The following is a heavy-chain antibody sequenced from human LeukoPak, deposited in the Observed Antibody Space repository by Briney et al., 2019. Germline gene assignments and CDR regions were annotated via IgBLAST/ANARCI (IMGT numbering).Heavy chain of an antibody. CDR2: ISGPSTTI. CDR1: DMTFSNYR. CDR3: ARGNEYDPYSSGWYFDY. D-gene: IGHD6-19*01. V-gene: IGHV3-48*04. J-gene: IGHJ4*02. Sequence: GGSLRLSCVASDMTFSNYRMNWVRQAPGKGLEWVSYISGPSTTIYYADSVRGRFTISRDNAKNTLYLQMNSLRAEDTAVYYCARGNEYDPYSSGWYFDYWGQGTLVTVSS.